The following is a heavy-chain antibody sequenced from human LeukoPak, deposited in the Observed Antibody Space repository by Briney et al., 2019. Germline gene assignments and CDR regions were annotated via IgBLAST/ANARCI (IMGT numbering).Heavy chain of an antibody. CDR3: AKADGFTVTTLFDY. J-gene: IGHJ4*02. CDR1: GFTFRSYA. CDR2: ISGSGGST. Sequence: GGSLRLSCAASGFTFRSYAMSWVRQAPGKGLEWVSDISGSGGSTSYAGSVKGRFTISRDNSKNTLYLQMNSLRAEDTAVYYRAKADGFTVTTLFDYWGQGTLVTVSS. D-gene: IGHD4-11*01. V-gene: IGHV3-23*01.